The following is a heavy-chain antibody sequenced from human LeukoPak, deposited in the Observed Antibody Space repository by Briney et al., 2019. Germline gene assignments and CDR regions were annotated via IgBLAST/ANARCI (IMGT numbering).Heavy chain of an antibody. J-gene: IGHJ3*02. D-gene: IGHD2-2*01. CDR3: ARGRYQLPPGSGAFDI. V-gene: IGHV1-2*02. CDR1: GYTFTSYD. Sequence: GASVKVSCKASGYTFTSYDINWVRQATGQGLEWMGWINPNSGGTNYAQKFQGRVTMTRDTSISTAYMELSRLRSDDTAVYYCARGRYQLPPGSGAFDIWGQGTMVTVSS. CDR2: INPNSGGT.